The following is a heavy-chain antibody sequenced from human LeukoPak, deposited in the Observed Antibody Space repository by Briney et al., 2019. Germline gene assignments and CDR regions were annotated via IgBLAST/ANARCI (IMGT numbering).Heavy chain of an antibody. D-gene: IGHD2-21*01. CDR1: GFTFSSYS. CDR2: ISSSSSTI. CDR3: AKESPYSSNRLYYFDY. J-gene: IGHJ4*02. V-gene: IGHV3-48*01. Sequence: GGSLRLSCAASGFTFSSYSMNWVRQAPGKGLEWVSYISSSSSTIYYADSVKGRFTISRDNAKNSLYLQMNSLRADDTAMYYCAKESPYSSNRLYYFDYWGQGTLVTVSS.